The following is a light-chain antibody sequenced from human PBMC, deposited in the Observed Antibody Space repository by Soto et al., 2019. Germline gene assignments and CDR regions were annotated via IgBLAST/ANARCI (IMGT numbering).Light chain of an antibody. CDR2: GAS. CDR1: QSVNSN. CDR3: QQHNSWPPV. J-gene: IGKJ2*01. V-gene: IGKV3-15*01. Sequence: EIVMTQSPATLSVSPGERATLSCRASQSVNSNLAWYQQKPGHSPRLLIYGASTRVTGIPARFSGSGSGTEFTLTISSLQSEDFGIYYCQQHNSWPPVFGQGNKLEIK.